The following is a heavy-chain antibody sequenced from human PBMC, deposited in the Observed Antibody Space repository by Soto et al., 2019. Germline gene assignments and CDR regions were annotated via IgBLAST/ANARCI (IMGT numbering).Heavy chain of an antibody. CDR1: GGSISSSNW. V-gene: IGHV4-4*02. J-gene: IGHJ5*02. CDR3: ARVRQGCSSTSCYFDP. D-gene: IGHD2-2*01. Sequence: PSETLSLTCAVSGGSISSSNWCDWVRQPPGKGLEWIGEIHHSGSTNYNPSLKSRVTISVDKSKNQFSLKLNSVTAADTAVYYCARVRQGCSSTSCYFDPWGQGTLVTVSS. CDR2: IHHSGST.